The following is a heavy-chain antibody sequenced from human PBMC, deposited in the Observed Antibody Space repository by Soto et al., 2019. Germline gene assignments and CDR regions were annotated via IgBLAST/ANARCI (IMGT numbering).Heavy chain of an antibody. D-gene: IGHD3-10*01. J-gene: IGHJ4*02. CDR3: ARGVYNYDY. V-gene: IGHV1-18*01. CDR1: GYSFTNYG. CDR2: ISAYNGNT. Sequence: QVQLVKSGAEVKKPGASVKVSCKASGYSFTNYGISWVRQAPGQGLEWMGWISAYNGNTNYAQKLQGRVTMTRDTSTSTVYMELRSLRSDDTAMFYCARGVYNYDYWGQGTLVTVAS.